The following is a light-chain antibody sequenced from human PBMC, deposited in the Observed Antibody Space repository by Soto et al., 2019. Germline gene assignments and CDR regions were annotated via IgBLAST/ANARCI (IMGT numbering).Light chain of an antibody. J-gene: IGKJ3*01. CDR2: DAS. V-gene: IGKV3-11*01. CDR3: QHRWA. CDR1: QSVSIY. Sequence: ETVLTQSPATLSMSPGERSTLSCRASQSVSIYLAWYQQQPGQAPRLLIYDASNRATGTPARFSGSGSGTDFTLTISSLEPEDFAVYYCQHRWAFGPGTKVDIK.